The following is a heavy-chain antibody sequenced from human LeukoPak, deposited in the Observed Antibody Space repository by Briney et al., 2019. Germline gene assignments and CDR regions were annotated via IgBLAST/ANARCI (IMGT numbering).Heavy chain of an antibody. CDR1: GGSMRNYY. D-gene: IGHD2-2*01. CDR2: TYDSGSS. Sequence: PSETLSLTCAVSGGSMRNYYWSWIRQPPGKGLEWIGYTYDSGSSSYNPSLRSRVSISIDTSKNQFSLNLCSVTAADTAVYYCARGWASSWYYFDFWGQGTLVTVSS. V-gene: IGHV4-59*01. J-gene: IGHJ4*02. CDR3: ARGWASSWYYFDF.